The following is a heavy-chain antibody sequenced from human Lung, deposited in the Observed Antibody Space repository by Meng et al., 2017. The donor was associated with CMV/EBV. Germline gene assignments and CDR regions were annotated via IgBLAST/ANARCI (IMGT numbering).Heavy chain of an antibody. CDR2: IKQDGSEK. CDR3: SSLSSNYGMDV. V-gene: IGHV3-7*01. CDR1: GFTFSNYW. J-gene: IGHJ6*02. Sequence: GGSXRLXCEVSGFTFSNYWMSWVRQAPGKGLEWVANIKQDGSEKNYVDSVRGRFTISRDNAKNSLWLRMNSLRAEDSAVYYCSSLSSNYGMDVWGQGTTVTVSS.